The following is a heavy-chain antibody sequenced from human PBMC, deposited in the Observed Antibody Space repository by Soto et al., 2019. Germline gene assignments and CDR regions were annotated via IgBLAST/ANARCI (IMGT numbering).Heavy chain of an antibody. CDR2: MNANSANT. J-gene: IGHJ5*02. CDR1: GYTFTSYD. CDR3: ARSDGYNLNWFEP. V-gene: IGHV1-8*01. Sequence: QVQLVQSGAEVKKPGASVKVSCKASGYTFTSYDINWVRQATGQGLEWMGWMNANSANTGYAQKFQGRLTMTRNTSISTAYMELSSLRFEDTAVYYCARSDGYNLNWFEPWGQGTLVTVSS. D-gene: IGHD2-21*01.